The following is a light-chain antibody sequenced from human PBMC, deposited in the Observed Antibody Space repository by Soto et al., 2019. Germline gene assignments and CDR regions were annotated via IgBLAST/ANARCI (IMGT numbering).Light chain of an antibody. Sequence: EIVLTQSPATLSLSPGEGATLSCRASQSVSSTFLAWYQHKPGRPPRLLIYGASSRATDIPDMFSGGGSGTDFTHTIIRLEPEDFAVYYCQQYGSSPWTFGQGTNVEIK. CDR2: GAS. CDR1: QSVSSTF. CDR3: QQYGSSPWT. J-gene: IGKJ1*01. V-gene: IGKV3-20*01.